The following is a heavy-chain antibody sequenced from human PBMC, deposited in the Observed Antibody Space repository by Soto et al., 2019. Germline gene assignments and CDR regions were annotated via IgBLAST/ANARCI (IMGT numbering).Heavy chain of an antibody. V-gene: IGHV1-2*04. CDR3: ARGSIAVAGTGGNAFDI. J-gene: IGHJ3*02. Sequence: ASVKVSCKASGYTFTSYAMHWVRQAPGQRLEWMGWINPNSGGTNYAQKFQGWVTMTRDTSISTAYMELSRLRSDDTAVYYCARGSIAVAGTGGNAFDIWGQGTMVTVSS. CDR1: GYTFTSYA. D-gene: IGHD6-19*01. CDR2: INPNSGGT.